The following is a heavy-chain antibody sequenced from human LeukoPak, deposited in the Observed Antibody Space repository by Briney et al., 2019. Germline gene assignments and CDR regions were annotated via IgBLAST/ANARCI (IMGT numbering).Heavy chain of an antibody. CDR3: ATNLDSGYELGY. CDR2: IKEDGSEK. Sequence: GGSLRLSCAPSGHTFRVYWMAWVRQAPGKGLEWVANIKEDGSEKHYVDSVKGRFTISRDNAKNSLYLQMNSLRAEWTAMYYCATNLDSGYELGYWGQGTLVTVSS. J-gene: IGHJ4*02. D-gene: IGHD5-12*01. V-gene: IGHV3-7*05. CDR1: GHTFRVYW.